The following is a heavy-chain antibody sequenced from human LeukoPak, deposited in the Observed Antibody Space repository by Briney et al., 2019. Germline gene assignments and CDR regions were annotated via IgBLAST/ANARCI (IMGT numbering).Heavy chain of an antibody. CDR1: GYTFTGYY. CDR2: INPNSGGT. V-gene: IGHV1-2*02. Sequence: GASVKVSCKASGYTFTGYYVHWVRQAPGQGLEWMGWINPNSGGTNYAQKFQGRVTMTRDTSISTAYMELSRLRSDDTAVYYCARDRNGRQQLLGEFDYWGQGTLVTVSS. J-gene: IGHJ4*02. CDR3: ARDRNGRQQLLGEFDY. D-gene: IGHD6-13*01.